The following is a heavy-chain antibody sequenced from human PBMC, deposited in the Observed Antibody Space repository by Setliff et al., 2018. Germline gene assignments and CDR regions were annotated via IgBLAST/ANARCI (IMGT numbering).Heavy chain of an antibody. CDR2: ISPHTGNT. D-gene: IGHD3-3*01. CDR3: SRLVRFCARTACQRLSGGEF. CDR1: GYTFDDYG. J-gene: IGHJ4*02. V-gene: IGHV1-18*01. Sequence: GASVKVSCKTSGYTFDDYGIAWVRQAPGQGLEWMGWISPHTGNTYYTPKLHGRVTLTTDTSARTAYTELRSLSSDDTAVYYCSRLVRFCARTACQRLSGGEFWGQGTLVTVSS.